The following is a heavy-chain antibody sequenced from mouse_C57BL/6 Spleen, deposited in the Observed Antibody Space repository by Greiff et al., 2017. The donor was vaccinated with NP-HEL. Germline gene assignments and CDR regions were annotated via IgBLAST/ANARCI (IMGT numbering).Heavy chain of an antibody. CDR1: GYTFTTYP. CDR3: ARSGYDGDWYFDV. D-gene: IGHD2-2*01. Sequence: QVQLQESGAELVKPGASVKLSCKASGYTFTTYPIEWMKQNHGKSLEWIGNFHPYNDDTKYNEKFKGKATLTVEKSSSTVYLELSRLTSDDSAVYDCARSGYDGDWYFDVWGTGTTVTISS. J-gene: IGHJ1*03. V-gene: IGHV1-47*01. CDR2: FHPYNDDT.